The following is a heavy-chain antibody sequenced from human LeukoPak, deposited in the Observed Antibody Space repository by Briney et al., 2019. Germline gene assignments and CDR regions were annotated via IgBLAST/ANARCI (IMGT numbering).Heavy chain of an antibody. CDR1: GFTFSSSA. CDR2: ISGSGDST. CDR3: AKDVHSTGWWGTYYFDY. J-gene: IGHJ4*02. V-gene: IGHV3-23*01. Sequence: PGGSLRLSCAASGFTFSSSAMSWVRQAPGKGLEWVSSISGSGDSTYYADSVRGRFTISRDNSKNTLYLQMNSLRAEDTAVYYCAKDVHSTGWWGTYYFDYWGQGTLVTVSS. D-gene: IGHD6-19*01.